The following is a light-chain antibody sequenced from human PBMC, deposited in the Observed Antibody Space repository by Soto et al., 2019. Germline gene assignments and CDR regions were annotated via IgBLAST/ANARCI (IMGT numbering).Light chain of an antibody. J-gene: IGLJ1*01. CDR2: DSN. V-gene: IGLV1-51*01. CDR1: TSNIGKNY. Sequence: QSVLTQPPSVSAAPGQKVTLTCSGSTSNIGKNYVSWYQHVPGTTPKLLIYDSNQRPSGIPDRFSGSKSGTSATLAISGLQTGDDADYYCGTWDSSLSANVFGTGTKVTVL. CDR3: GTWDSSLSANV.